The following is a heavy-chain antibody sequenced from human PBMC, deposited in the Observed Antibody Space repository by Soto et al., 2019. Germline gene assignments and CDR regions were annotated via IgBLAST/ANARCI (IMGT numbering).Heavy chain of an antibody. CDR1: GGSIGSSSYY. J-gene: IGHJ4*02. Sequence: SETLSLPCTVSGGSIGSSSYYWGWIRQPPGKGLEWIGSIYYSGSTYYNPSLKSRVTISVDTSKNQFSLKLSSVTAADTAVYYCARPRGEYSSSQSYFDYWGQGTLVTVSS. CDR2: IYYSGST. CDR3: ARPRGEYSSSQSYFDY. V-gene: IGHV4-39*01. D-gene: IGHD6-6*01.